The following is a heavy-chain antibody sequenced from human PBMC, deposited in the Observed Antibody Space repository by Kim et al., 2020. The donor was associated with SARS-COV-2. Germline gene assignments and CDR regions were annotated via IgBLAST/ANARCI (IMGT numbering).Heavy chain of an antibody. CDR2: ISSSSSTI. V-gene: IGHV3-48*04. Sequence: GGSLRLSCAASGFTFSSYSMNWVRQAPGKGLEWVSYISSSSSTIYYADSVKGRFTISRDNAKNSLYLQMNSLRAEDTAVYYCARDDRGDHWYFDLWGRGTLVTVSS. D-gene: IGHD2-21*01. CDR1: GFTFSSYS. J-gene: IGHJ2*01. CDR3: ARDDRGDHWYFDL.